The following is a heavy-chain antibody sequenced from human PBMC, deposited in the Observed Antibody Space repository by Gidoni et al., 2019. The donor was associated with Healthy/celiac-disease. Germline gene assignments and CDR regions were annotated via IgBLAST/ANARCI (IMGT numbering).Heavy chain of an antibody. Sequence: EVKRLESGGGLVQPGGDVRRTGAASGFTGSSKAMSWVRQAPGKGLEWVSAIIGSGGSTSYADSVKGRFTLSIDNSKNPLYLQMTSLRAEDTAVYYCATDVPSDSGDYGGDFDYWGQVTLVTVSS. CDR3: ATDVPSDSGDYGGDFDY. J-gene: IGHJ4*02. D-gene: IGHD4-17*01. CDR1: GFTGSSKA. CDR2: IIGSGGST. V-gene: IGHV3-23*01.